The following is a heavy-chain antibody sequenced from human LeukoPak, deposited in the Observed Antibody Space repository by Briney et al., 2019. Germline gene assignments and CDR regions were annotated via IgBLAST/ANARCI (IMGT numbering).Heavy chain of an antibody. D-gene: IGHD1-26*01. CDR2: IPHDGSSA. J-gene: IGHJ5*01. Sequence: GGSLRLSCTASGFTFTRNCMHWVRQAPGKGLEWVAAIPHDGSSAMYADSVEGRFIIPRDNSKNTQYLQMNSLRIEDSAVYYCATGSDFYYDSWGQGILVTVSS. V-gene: IGHV3-30-3*01. CDR1: GFTFTRNC. CDR3: ATGSDFYYDS.